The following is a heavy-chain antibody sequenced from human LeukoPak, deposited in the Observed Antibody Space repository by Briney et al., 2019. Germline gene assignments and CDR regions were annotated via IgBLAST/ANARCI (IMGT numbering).Heavy chain of an antibody. D-gene: IGHD2-15*01. V-gene: IGHV5-51*01. J-gene: IGHJ4*02. CDR3: AKGKGYCSAGSCGIFDY. CDR2: IYPGDSDT. CDR1: GYSFTNYW. Sequence: GESLKISCKGSGYSFTNYWIAWVGQMPGKGLEWMGIIYPGDSDTRYSPSLQGQVTISADKSISTAYLQWSSLKASDTAMYYCAKGKGYCSAGSCGIFDYWGQGTLVTVSS.